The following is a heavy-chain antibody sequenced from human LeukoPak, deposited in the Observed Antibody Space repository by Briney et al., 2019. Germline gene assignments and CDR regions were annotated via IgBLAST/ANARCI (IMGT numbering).Heavy chain of an antibody. V-gene: IGHV3-23*01. Sequence: PGGSLRLSCAASGFTFSSYAMSWVRQAPGKGLEWVSAISGSGGSTYYADSVKGRFTISRDNSENTLYLQMNSLRAEDTAVYYCAYGISSSNPCFDYWGQGTLVTVSS. CDR2: ISGSGGST. CDR3: AYGISSSNPCFDY. D-gene: IGHD6-13*01. J-gene: IGHJ4*02. CDR1: GFTFSSYA.